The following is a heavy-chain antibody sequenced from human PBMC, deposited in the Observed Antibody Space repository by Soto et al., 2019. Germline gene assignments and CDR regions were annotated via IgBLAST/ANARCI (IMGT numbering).Heavy chain of an antibody. CDR2: INAGNGNT. CDR1: GYTFTSYA. CDR3: ARDLYSLPRGSDAFDI. V-gene: IGHV1-3*01. Sequence: QVPLVQSGAEVKKPGASVKVSCKASGYTFTSYAMHWVRQAPGQRLEWMGWINAGNGNTKYSQKFQGRVTITRDTSASTAYMELSSLRSEDTAVYYCARDLYSLPRGSDAFDIWGQGTMVTVSS. D-gene: IGHD3-16*01. J-gene: IGHJ3*02.